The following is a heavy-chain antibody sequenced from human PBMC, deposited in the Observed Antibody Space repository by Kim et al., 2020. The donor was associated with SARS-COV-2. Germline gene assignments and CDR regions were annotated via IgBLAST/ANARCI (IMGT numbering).Heavy chain of an antibody. CDR1: GFTFSSYS. D-gene: IGHD4-17*01. V-gene: IGHV3-21*01. CDR3: ARLTRVTTVTTRGAFDI. Sequence: GGSLRLSCAASGFTFSSYSMNWVRQAPGKGLEWVSSISSSSSYIYYADSVKGRFTISRDNAKNSLYLQMNSLRAEDTAVYYCARLTRVTTVTTRGAFDIWGQGTMVTVSS. J-gene: IGHJ3*02. CDR2: ISSSSSYI.